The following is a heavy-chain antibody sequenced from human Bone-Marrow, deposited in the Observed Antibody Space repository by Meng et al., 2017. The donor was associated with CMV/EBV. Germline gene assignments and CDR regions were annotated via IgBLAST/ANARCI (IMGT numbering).Heavy chain of an antibody. V-gene: IGHV3-48*03. D-gene: IGHD2-8*01. CDR1: GFTFSSYE. CDR3: ASVLMVYAYEGPFDY. Sequence: GGSLRLSCAASGFTFSSYEMNWVRQAPGKGLEWVSYISSSGSTIYYADSVKGRFTISRDNAKNSLYLQMNSLRAEDTAVYYCASVLMVYAYEGPFDYWGQGTLVTVSS. J-gene: IGHJ4*02. CDR2: ISSSGSTI.